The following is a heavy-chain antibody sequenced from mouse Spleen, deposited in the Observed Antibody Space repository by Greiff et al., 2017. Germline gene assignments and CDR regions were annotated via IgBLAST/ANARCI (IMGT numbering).Heavy chain of an antibody. CDR3: LTGRFAY. V-gene: IGHV1-81*01. Sequence: QVQLKESGAELARPGASVKLSCKASGYTFTSYGISWVKQRTGQGLEWIGEIYPRSGNTYYNEKFKGKATLTADKSSSTAYMELRSLTSEDSAVYFCLTGRFAYWGQGTLVTVSA. J-gene: IGHJ3*01. CDR1: GYTFTSYG. D-gene: IGHD4-1*01. CDR2: IYPRSGNT.